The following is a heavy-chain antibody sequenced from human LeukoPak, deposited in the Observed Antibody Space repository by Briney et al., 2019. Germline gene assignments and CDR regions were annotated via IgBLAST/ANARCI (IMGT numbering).Heavy chain of an antibody. J-gene: IGHJ4*02. Sequence: PSETLSLTCTVSGGFTSPYKWNWIRQPPGKGLEWIGFVYNSGTTSYNPSLKNRVTISVDTSKSQFSLKLTSVTAADTAVYYCARGSSSWPIDYWGQGTLVTVSS. V-gene: IGHV4-59*08. CDR1: GGFTSPYK. D-gene: IGHD6-13*01. CDR2: VYNSGTT. CDR3: ARGSSSWPIDY.